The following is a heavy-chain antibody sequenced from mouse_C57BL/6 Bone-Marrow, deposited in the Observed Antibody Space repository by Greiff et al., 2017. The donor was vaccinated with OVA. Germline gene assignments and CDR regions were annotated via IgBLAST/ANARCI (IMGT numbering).Heavy chain of an antibody. CDR2: IYPGSGST. J-gene: IGHJ2*01. CDR3: ARSPSYGSRFDY. D-gene: IGHD1-1*01. Sequence: QVQLKESGAELVKPGASVKMSCKASGYTFTSYWITWVKQRPGQGLEWIGDIYPGSGSTNYNEKFKSKATLTVDTSSSTAYMQLSSLTSEDSAVYYCARSPSYGSRFDYWGQGTTLTVSS. V-gene: IGHV1-55*01. CDR1: GYTFTSYW.